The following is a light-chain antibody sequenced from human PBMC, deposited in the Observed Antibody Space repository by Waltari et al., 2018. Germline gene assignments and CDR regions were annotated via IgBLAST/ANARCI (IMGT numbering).Light chain of an antibody. Sequence: ETVLTQSPGTLALSPGERATLSCRASQSIGRSLAWYQHIPGQAPRLLFYDASNRATGIPARFSGSESGTDFTLTISSLEPEDFAVYYCQQRINWPRTFGQGTKVEIK. V-gene: IGKV3-11*01. CDR2: DAS. CDR3: QQRINWPRT. J-gene: IGKJ1*01. CDR1: QSIGRS.